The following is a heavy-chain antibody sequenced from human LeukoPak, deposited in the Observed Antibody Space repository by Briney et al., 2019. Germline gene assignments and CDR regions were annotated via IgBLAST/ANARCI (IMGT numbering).Heavy chain of an antibody. D-gene: IGHD3/OR15-3a*01. V-gene: IGHV3-23*01. CDR2: ISDSGGST. CDR3: AKRGVVIRVILVGFHKAAYYFES. J-gene: IGHJ4*02. CDR1: GITLSNYG. Sequence: GGSLRLSCAVSGITLSNYGMSWVRQAPGKGLEWVAGISDSGGSTNYADSVKGRFTISRDNPKNTLYLQMNSLRAEDTGVYFCAKRGVVIRVILVGFHKAAYYFESWGQGALVTVSS.